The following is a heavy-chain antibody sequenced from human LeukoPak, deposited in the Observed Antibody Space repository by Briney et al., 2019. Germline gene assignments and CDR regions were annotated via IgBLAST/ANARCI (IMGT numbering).Heavy chain of an antibody. CDR1: GGSISSYY. CDR2: ISSSGSTI. D-gene: IGHD5-24*01. V-gene: IGHV3-11*01. CDR3: ARVSAWWEATTTKLFDY. J-gene: IGHJ4*02. Sequence: LSLTCTVSGGSISSYYWSWIRQAPGKGLEWVSYISSSGSTIYYADSVKGRFTISRDNAKNSLYLQMNSLRAEDTAVYYCARVSAWWEATTTKLFDYWGQGTLVTVSS.